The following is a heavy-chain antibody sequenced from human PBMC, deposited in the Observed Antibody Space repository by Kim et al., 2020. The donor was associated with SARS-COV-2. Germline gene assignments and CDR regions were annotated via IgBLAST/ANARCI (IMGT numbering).Heavy chain of an antibody. D-gene: IGHD1-20*01. J-gene: IGHJ5*02. CDR3: ARGDNWNWFDP. V-gene: IGHV4-34*01. CDR2: INHSGST. CDR1: GGSFSGYY. Sequence: SETLSLTCAVYGGSFSGYYWSWIRQPPGKGLEWIGEINHSGSTNYNPSLKSRVTISVDTSKNQFSLKLSSVTAADTAVYYCARGDNWNWFDPWGQGTLVTVSS.